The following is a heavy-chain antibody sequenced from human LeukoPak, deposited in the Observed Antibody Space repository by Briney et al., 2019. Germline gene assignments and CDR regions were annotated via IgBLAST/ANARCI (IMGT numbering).Heavy chain of an antibody. V-gene: IGHV3-23*01. J-gene: IGHJ4*02. Sequence: PGGSLRLSCAASGFTFSSYGMTWVRQAPGKGLEWVSAISGSGGSTYYAESVKGRFTISRDNSKNTLYLQMNSLRAEDTAVYYCAKMYYYESSGYSLGAYWGQGTLVTVSS. D-gene: IGHD3-22*01. CDR1: GFTFSSYG. CDR2: ISGSGGST. CDR3: AKMYYYESSGYSLGAY.